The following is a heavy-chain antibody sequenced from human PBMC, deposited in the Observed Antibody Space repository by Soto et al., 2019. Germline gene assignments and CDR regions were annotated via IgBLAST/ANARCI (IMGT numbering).Heavy chain of an antibody. D-gene: IGHD4-4*01. CDR2: ISGSGGST. CDR3: AKALYSNYPDY. J-gene: IGHJ4*02. CDR1: GFTFSSYA. Sequence: QXLESXGGLVXPGGSLRLSCAASGFTFSSYAMTWVRQAPXKGLEWVSAISGSGGSTHYADSVKGRFTISRDNSKNTLYLQMNSLRAEDTAVYYCAKALYSNYPDYWGLGTLVTVSS. V-gene: IGHV3-23*01.